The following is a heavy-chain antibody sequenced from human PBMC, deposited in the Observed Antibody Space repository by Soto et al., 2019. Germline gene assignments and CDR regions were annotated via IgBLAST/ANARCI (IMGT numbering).Heavy chain of an antibody. D-gene: IGHD6-13*01. Sequence: PSETLSLTCAVYGGSFSGYYWSWIRQPPGKGLEWIGEINHSGSTNYNPSLKSRVTISVDTSKNQFSLKLSSVTAADTAVYYCARGLDIAAAGTGVDFDYWGQGTLVTVS. V-gene: IGHV4-34*01. J-gene: IGHJ4*02. CDR3: ARGLDIAAAGTGVDFDY. CDR2: INHSGST. CDR1: GGSFSGYY.